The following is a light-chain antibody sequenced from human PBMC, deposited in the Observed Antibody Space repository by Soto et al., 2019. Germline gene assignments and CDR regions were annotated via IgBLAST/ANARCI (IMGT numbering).Light chain of an antibody. CDR1: QSVSSSY. J-gene: IGKJ1*01. CDR3: QQHGSSPRT. V-gene: IGKV3-20*01. CDR2: GAS. Sequence: EIVLTQSPGTLSLSPGERVTLSCRASQSVSSSYLAWYQQIPGQAPRLLLYGASRRATGIPDRFSGSGSGTDFTLTISRLEPEDFLVYYCQQHGSSPRTFGQGTKVEIK.